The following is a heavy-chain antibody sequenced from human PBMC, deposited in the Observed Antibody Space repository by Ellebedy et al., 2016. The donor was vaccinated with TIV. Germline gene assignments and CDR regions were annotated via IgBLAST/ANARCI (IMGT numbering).Heavy chain of an antibody. Sequence: SETLSLTXTVSGGSISTSSYYWACIRQPPGKGLEWIGTIYYRGSTYYNPSLKSRVTISVDTSKNQFSLKLSSVTAADTAPYYCARGGVGPTSFATGRFLAANYYYGMDVWGQGTTVTVS. D-gene: IGHD1-26*01. CDR3: ARGGVGPTSFATGRFLAANYYYGMDV. CDR1: GGSISTSSYY. J-gene: IGHJ6*02. CDR2: IYYRGST. V-gene: IGHV4-39*01.